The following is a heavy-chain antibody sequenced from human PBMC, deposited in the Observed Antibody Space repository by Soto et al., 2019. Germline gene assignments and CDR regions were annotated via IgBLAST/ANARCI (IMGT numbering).Heavy chain of an antibody. V-gene: IGHV1-69*01. CDR1: GGTFSSYA. CDR2: IITIFGTA. Sequence: QVQLLQSGAEVKKPGSSVKVSCKASGGTFSSYAISWVRQAPGQGLEWMGGIITIFGTANYAQKFQGRVTITADESSSIAYMELSSLSSEDRAVYYCASYGWGLVLDVWGQGTTVTVS. D-gene: IGHD3-10*01. CDR3: ASYGWGLVLDV. J-gene: IGHJ6*02.